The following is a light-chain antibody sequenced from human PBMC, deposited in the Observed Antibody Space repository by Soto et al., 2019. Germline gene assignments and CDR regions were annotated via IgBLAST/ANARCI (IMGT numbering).Light chain of an antibody. Sequence: QSVLTQPPSVSGAPGQRVTISCTGSSSNIGADYDVPWYQQLPGTAPKLLIYGNTNRPSGVPDRFSGSKSGTSASLAITGLQAEDEADYYCQSYDSSLRGYVFGTATKLTVL. CDR2: GNT. CDR1: SSNIGADYD. V-gene: IGLV1-40*01. CDR3: QSYDSSLRGYV. J-gene: IGLJ1*01.